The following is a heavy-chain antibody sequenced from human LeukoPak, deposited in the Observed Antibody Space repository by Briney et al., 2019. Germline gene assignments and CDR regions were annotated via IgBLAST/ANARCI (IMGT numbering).Heavy chain of an antibody. D-gene: IGHD5-12*01. CDR2: ISGSGRTM. CDR3: ARGGLYGYDVFDY. V-gene: IGHV3-48*03. J-gene: IGHJ4*02. Sequence: PGGSLRLSCAASGFTFSSYEMNWVRQAPGKGLEWVSYISGSGRTMCYADSVKGRFTISRDNAKNSLYLQMNSLRGEDTAVYHCARGGLYGYDVFDYWGQGTLVTVSS. CDR1: GFTFSSYE.